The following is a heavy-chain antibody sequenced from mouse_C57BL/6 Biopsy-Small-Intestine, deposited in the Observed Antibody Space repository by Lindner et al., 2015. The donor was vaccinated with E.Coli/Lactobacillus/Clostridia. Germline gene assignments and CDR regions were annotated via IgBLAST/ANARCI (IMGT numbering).Heavy chain of an antibody. D-gene: IGHD2-4*01. CDR2: IYPGGGYT. Sequence: VQLQESGAELVRPGTSVKMSCKASGYTFTNYWTGWAKQRPGHGLEWIGDIYPGGGYTNYNEKFKGKATLTADKSSSTAYMQLSSLTSEDSAIYYCARRDDYDGYVMGYWGQGTSVIVSS. CDR3: ARRDDYDGYVMGY. CDR1: GYTFTNYW. V-gene: IGHV1-63*01. J-gene: IGHJ4*01.